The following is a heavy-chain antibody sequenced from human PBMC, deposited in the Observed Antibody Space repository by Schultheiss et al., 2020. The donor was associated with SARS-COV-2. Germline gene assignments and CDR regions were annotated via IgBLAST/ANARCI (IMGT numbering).Heavy chain of an antibody. Sequence: GESLKISCAASGFTFSSYSMNWVRQAPGKGLEWVSSISSSSSYIYYADSVKGRFTISRDNAKNSLYLQMNSLRAEDTAVYYCARDSGTYSSSWSYYYYYYMDVWGKGTKVTVSS. V-gene: IGHV3-21*01. J-gene: IGHJ6*03. CDR3: ARDSGTYSSSWSYYYYYYMDV. D-gene: IGHD6-13*01. CDR1: GFTFSSYS. CDR2: ISSSSSYI.